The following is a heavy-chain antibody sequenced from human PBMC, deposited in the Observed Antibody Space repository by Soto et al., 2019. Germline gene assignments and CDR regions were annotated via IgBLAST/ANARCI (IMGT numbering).Heavy chain of an antibody. CDR3: ARARSTVAGLFDY. CDR1: GFTFSSYA. J-gene: IGHJ4*02. D-gene: IGHD6-19*01. Sequence: GGSLRLSCAASGFTFSSYAMHWVRQAPGKGLEWVAVISYDGSNKYYADSVKGRFTISRDNSKNTLYLQMNSLRAEDTAVYYCARARSTVAGLFDYWGQGTLVTVSS. CDR2: ISYDGSNK. V-gene: IGHV3-30*14.